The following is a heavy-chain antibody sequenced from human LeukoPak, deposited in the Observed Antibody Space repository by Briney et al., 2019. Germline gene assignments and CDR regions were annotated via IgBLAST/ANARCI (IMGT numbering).Heavy chain of an antibody. V-gene: IGHV1-69*05. D-gene: IGHD3-22*01. Sequence: GASVKVSCEASGGTFSSYAISWVRQAPGQGLEWMGRIIPIFGTANYAQKFQGRVTVTTDESTSTAYMELSSLRSEDTAVYYCARQKRSSGYYEGDVDYWGQGTLVTVSS. J-gene: IGHJ4*02. CDR2: IIPIFGTA. CDR1: GGTFSSYA. CDR3: ARQKRSSGYYEGDVDY.